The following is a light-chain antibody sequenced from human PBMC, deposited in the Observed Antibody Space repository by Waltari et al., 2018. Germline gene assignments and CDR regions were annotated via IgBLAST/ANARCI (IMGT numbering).Light chain of an antibody. Sequence: DIQITQSPSTLSASLVDSITITCRASQNNSKWLGWYQHKPGKAPKLLIYKASTLETGVPTRFIGGGSGTEFTRTISSLQPDDFATYYCQQYNSDSRTFGKGTNGEIK. J-gene: IGKJ1*01. CDR2: KAS. V-gene: IGKV1-5*03. CDR1: QNNSKW. CDR3: QQYNSDSRT.